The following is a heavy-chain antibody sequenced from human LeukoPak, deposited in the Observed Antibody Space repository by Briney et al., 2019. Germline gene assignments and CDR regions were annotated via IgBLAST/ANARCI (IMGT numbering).Heavy chain of an antibody. CDR3: ARAAWTHYFDY. J-gene: IGHJ4*02. V-gene: IGHV4-59*08. CDR2: IYYSGNT. Sequence: SETLSLTCAVYGGSFSGYYWSWIRQPPGKGLEWIGYIYYSGNTIYNPSLSSRVTMSVDTSKNQFSLKLSSVTAADTAVYYCARAAWTHYFDYWGQGTLVTVSS. CDR1: GGSFSGYY. D-gene: IGHD3/OR15-3a*01.